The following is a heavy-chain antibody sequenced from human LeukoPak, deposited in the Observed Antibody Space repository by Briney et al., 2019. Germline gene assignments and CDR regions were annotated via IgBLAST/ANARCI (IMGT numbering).Heavy chain of an antibody. V-gene: IGHV3-7*01. CDR1: GFTFSIYW. D-gene: IGHD3-22*01. CDR3: AKAGSSGSVDI. Sequence: PGGSLRLSCAPSGFTFSIYWVSWVRQTPGKGLEWVANINQGGSETYYVDSVKGRFTISRDNAQNSLYLQMNSLRAEDTAVYYCAKAGSSGSVDIWGQGTRVTVSS. CDR2: INQGGSET. J-gene: IGHJ4*02.